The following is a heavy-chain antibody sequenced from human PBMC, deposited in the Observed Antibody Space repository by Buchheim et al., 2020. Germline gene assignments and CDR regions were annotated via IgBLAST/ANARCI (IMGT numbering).Heavy chain of an antibody. CDR1: GGSFSGYY. D-gene: IGHD6-19*01. CDR3: VRQGLVTVSGTVYFYYGLDV. J-gene: IGHJ6*02. CDR2: INHSGST. V-gene: IGHV4-34*01. Sequence: QVQLQQWGAGLLKPSETLSLTCAVYGGSFSGYYWSWIRQPPGKGLEWIGEINHSGSTNYNPSLKSRVTISVDTSKNQFSLKLSSVTAADTAMYYCVRQGLVTVSGTVYFYYGLDVWGQGTT.